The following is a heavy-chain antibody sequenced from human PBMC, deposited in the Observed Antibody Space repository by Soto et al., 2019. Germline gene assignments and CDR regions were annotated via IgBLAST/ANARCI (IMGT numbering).Heavy chain of an antibody. CDR1: GYTFISYA. Sequence: QVQLVQSGAEVKKSGASVKVSCKASGYTFISYAMYWVRQAPGQGLEWMGIISPRDGTTTYAQNVQDRVTMTRDTSTRTVYMELSSLRSEDTAVYYCARGGGTLDYWGQGTLVTVSS. CDR3: ARGGGTLDY. J-gene: IGHJ4*02. V-gene: IGHV1-46*01. CDR2: ISPRDGTT.